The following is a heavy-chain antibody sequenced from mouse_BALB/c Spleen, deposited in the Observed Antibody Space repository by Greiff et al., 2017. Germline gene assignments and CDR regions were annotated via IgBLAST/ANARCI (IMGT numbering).Heavy chain of an antibody. V-gene: IGHV1S29*02. CDR2: IYPYNGGT. CDR1: GYTFTDYN. J-gene: IGHJ2*01. Sequence: EVQLQQSGPELVKPGASVKISCKASGYTFTDYNMHWVKQSHGKSLEWIGYIYPYNGGTGYNQKFKSKATLTVDNSSSTAYMELRSLTSEDSAVYYCARYGYDMEYYFDYWGQGTTLTVSS. CDR3: ARYGYDMEYYFDY. D-gene: IGHD2-2*01.